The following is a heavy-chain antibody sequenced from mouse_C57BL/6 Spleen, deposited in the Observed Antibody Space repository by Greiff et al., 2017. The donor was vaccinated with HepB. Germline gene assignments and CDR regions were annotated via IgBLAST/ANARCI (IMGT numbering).Heavy chain of an antibody. CDR3: ARLDGSSGYAMDY. J-gene: IGHJ4*01. CDR2: IDPSDSET. CDR1: GYTFTSYW. V-gene: IGHV1-52*01. D-gene: IGHD1-1*01. Sequence: QVQLQQPGAELVRPGSSVKLSCKASGYTFTSYWMHWVKQRPIQGLEWIGNIDPSDSETHYNQKFKDKATLTVDKSSSTAYMQLSSLTSEDSAVYYCARLDGSSGYAMDYWGQGTSVTVSS.